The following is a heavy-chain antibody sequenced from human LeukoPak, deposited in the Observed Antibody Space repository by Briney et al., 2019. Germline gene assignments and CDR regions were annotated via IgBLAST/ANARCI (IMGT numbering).Heavy chain of an antibody. J-gene: IGHJ4*02. D-gene: IGHD3-10*01. V-gene: IGHV4-30-2*01. CDR2: IYHSGST. CDR3: ARFAYGSGSYFDY. CDR1: GGSISSGGYS. Sequence: PSQTLSLTCAVSGGSISSGGYSWSWIRQPPGKGLEWIGYIYHSGSTYYNPSLKSRVTISVDRSKNQFSLKPSSVTAADTAVYYCARFAYGSGSYFDYWGQGTLVTVSS.